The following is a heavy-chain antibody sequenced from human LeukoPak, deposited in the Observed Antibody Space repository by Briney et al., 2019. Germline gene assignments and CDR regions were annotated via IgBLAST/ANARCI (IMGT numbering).Heavy chain of an antibody. CDR1: GFTFSSYA. J-gene: IGHJ3*02. D-gene: IGHD5-18*01. Sequence: GGSLRLSCAASGFTFSSYAMSWVRQAPGKGLEWVSAISGSGGSTYYADSVKGRFTVSRDNSKNTLYLQMNSLRAEDTAVYYCAKVRIQLWLFGAFDIWGQGTMVTVSS. V-gene: IGHV3-23*01. CDR3: AKVRIQLWLFGAFDI. CDR2: ISGSGGST.